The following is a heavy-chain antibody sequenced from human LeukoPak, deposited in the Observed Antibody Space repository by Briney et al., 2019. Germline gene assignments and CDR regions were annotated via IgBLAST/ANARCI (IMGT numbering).Heavy chain of an antibody. J-gene: IGHJ4*02. CDR2: INHSGST. CDR3: AIRPRRNYYDSSGYYC. Sequence: PSETLSLTCAVYGGSFSGYYWSWIRQPPGKGLEWIGEINHSGSTNYNPSLKGRVTISVDTSKNQFSLKLSSVTAADTAVYYCAIRPRRNYYDSSGYYCWGQGTLVTVSS. D-gene: IGHD3-22*01. CDR1: GGSFSGYY. V-gene: IGHV4-34*01.